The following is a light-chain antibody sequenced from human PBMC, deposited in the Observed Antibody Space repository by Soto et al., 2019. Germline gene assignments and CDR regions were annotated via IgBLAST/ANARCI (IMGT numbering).Light chain of an antibody. CDR2: DAS. CDR1: QGISSA. Sequence: AIQLTQSPSSLSASVGDRVTITCRASQGISSALAWYQQKPGKAPKLLIYDASSLESGVPSRFSGSGSGTDFTRTISSLQPEDFATYYCQQFNSYPPFGQGTRLEIK. J-gene: IGKJ5*01. CDR3: QQFNSYPP. V-gene: IGKV1-13*02.